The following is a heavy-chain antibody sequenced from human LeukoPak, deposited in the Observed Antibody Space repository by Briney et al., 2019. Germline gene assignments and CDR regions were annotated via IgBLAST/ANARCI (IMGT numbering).Heavy chain of an antibody. CDR2: IYYSGST. CDR1: GGSISSYY. CDR3: ARAKYHYDYVWGSYRYTPYFDY. D-gene: IGHD3-16*02. V-gene: IGHV4-59*01. J-gene: IGHJ4*02. Sequence: PSGTLSLTCTVSGGSISSYYWSWIRQPPGKGLEWIGYIYYSGSTNYNPSLKSRVTISVDTSKNQLSLKLSSVTAADTAVYYCARAKYHYDYVWGSYRYTPYFDYWGQGTLVTVSS.